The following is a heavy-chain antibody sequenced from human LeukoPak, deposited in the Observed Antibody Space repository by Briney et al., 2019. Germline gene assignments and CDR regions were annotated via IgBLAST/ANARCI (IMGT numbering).Heavy chain of an antibody. D-gene: IGHD3-22*01. CDR2: ISGSGGST. CDR3: AKDLNSSGYYLYYFDY. V-gene: IGHV3-23*01. CDR1: GFTFSSYA. J-gene: IGHJ4*02. Sequence: GGSLRLSCAASGFTFSSYAMSWVRRAPGKGLEWVSAISGSGGSTYYADSVKGRFTISRDNSKNTLYLQMNSLRAEDTAVYYCAKDLNSSGYYLYYFDYWGQGTLVTVSS.